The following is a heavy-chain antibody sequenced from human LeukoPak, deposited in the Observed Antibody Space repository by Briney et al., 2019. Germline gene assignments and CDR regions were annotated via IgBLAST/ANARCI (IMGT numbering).Heavy chain of an antibody. Sequence: SETLSLTCAVYGGSFSGYYWSWIRHPPGKGLEWIGEINHSGSTNYNPSLKSRVTISVDTSKNQFSLKLSSVTAADTAVYYCARHSPVGIFYFDYWGQGTLVTVSS. J-gene: IGHJ4*02. CDR3: ARHSPVGIFYFDY. CDR1: GGSFSGYY. V-gene: IGHV4-34*01. CDR2: INHSGST. D-gene: IGHD1-26*01.